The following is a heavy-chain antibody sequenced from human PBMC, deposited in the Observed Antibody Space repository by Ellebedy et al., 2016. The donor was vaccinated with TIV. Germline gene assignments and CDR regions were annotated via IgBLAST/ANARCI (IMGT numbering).Heavy chain of an antibody. J-gene: IGHJ4*02. V-gene: IGHV3-23*01. D-gene: IGHD3-22*01. CDR1: GFTFSSYA. CDR3: AKDLLSVEKITMIVVVDGPGPFDD. Sequence: GGSLRLXCEASGFTFSSYAMSWVRQAPGKGLEWVSAISGSGGSTYYADSVKGRFTISRDNSKNTLYLQMNSLRAEDTAVYYCAKDLLSVEKITMIVVVDGPGPFDDWGQGTLVTVSS. CDR2: ISGSGGST.